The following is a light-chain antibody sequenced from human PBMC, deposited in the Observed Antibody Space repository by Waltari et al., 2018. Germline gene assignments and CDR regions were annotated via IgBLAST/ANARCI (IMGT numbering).Light chain of an antibody. J-gene: IGKJ2*01. CDR2: LGS. Sequence: DIVMTQSPLSLPVTPGEPASISCRSCQSLLHSNGYNYLDWYLQKPGQSPQLLIYLGSDRASGVPDRCSGSGSGTDFTLKISRVEAEDVGVYYCMQALQTPLTFGQGTKLEIK. CDR3: MQALQTPLT. V-gene: IGKV2-28*01. CDR1: QSLLHSNGYNY.